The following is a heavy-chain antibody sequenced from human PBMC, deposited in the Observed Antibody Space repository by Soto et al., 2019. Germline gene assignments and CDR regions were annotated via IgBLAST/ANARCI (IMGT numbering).Heavy chain of an antibody. CDR3: TASLEGGEYGANSAFDY. Sequence: ASVKVSCKASGYTFTYYYMHWVRQAPGQGLEWMGWINPASGGTNYAQKFQERVTISTDMSTNTAYMEVNSLRFDDTAVYYCTASLEGGEYGANSAFDYWGQGTLVTVSS. CDR1: GYTFTYYY. V-gene: IGHV1-2*02. CDR2: INPASGGT. J-gene: IGHJ4*02. D-gene: IGHD4-17*01.